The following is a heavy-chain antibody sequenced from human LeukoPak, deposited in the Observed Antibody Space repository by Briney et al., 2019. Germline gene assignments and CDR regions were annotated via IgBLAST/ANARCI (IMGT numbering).Heavy chain of an antibody. J-gene: IGHJ6*03. CDR3: ARTTEGGYTYGYFYYYYMDV. Sequence: SETLSLTCTVSGYSISSGYYWSWIRQPPGQGLEWIGYIYYSGSTNYNPSLKSRVTISVDTSKNQFSLKLTSVTAADTAVYYCARTTEGGYTYGYFYYYYMDVWGKGTTVTISS. V-gene: IGHV4-61*01. CDR1: GYSISSGYY. D-gene: IGHD5-18*01. CDR2: IYYSGST.